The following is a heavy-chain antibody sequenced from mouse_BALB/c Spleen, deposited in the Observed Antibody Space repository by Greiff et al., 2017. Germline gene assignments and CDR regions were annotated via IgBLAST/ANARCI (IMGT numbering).Heavy chain of an antibody. D-gene: IGHD1-1*01. CDR1: GFTFSDYY. CDR2: ISDGGSYT. V-gene: IGHV5-4*02. J-gene: IGHJ4*01. CDR3: ARDEGYGSSGGAMDY. Sequence: EVKVVESGGGLVKPGGSLKLSCAASGFTFSDYYMYWVRQTPEKRLEWVATISDGGSYTYYPDSVKGRFTISRDNAKNNLYLQMSSLKSEDTAMYYCARDEGYGSSGGAMDYWGQGTSVTVSS.